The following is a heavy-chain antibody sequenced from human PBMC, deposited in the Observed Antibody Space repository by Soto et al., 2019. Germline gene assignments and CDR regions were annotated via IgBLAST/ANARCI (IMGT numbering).Heavy chain of an antibody. CDR1: GYTFTRYV. D-gene: IGHD3-10*01. Sequence: QVQLVQSGAEVKKPGASVKVSCKASGYTFTRYVINWVRQAPGQGLEWMGWISGYIGNTNYAKKLQGRVTMTTDTSTSTAYMELRSLRSDDTAVYYCARDRRMVRGAIDHWGQGTLVTVSS. V-gene: IGHV1-18*01. J-gene: IGHJ4*02. CDR2: ISGYIGNT. CDR3: ARDRRMVRGAIDH.